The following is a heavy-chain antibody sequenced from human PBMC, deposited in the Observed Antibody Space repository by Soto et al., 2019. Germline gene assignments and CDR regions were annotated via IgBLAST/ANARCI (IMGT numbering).Heavy chain of an antibody. D-gene: IGHD1-26*01. V-gene: IGHV4-59*01. Sequence: SETLSLTCTISGGSISVYYWSWIRQPPGQALEWIGYIYDSVSPYYNPSLRSRVIISADTSKNQISLKLTSATAADQAVYYCARGVGSSPPRYWGRGTLVTVS. CDR1: GGSISVYY. CDR3: ARGVGSSPPRY. CDR2: IYDSVSP. J-gene: IGHJ4*02.